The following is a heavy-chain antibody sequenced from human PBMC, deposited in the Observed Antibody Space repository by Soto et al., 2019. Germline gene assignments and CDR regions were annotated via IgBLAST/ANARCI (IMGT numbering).Heavy chain of an antibody. CDR1: GGSISSGGYS. V-gene: IGHV4-30-2*01. CDR2: IYHSGST. CDR3: ARGHSGPFDH. D-gene: IGHD2-15*01. J-gene: IGHJ4*02. Sequence: PSETLSLTCAVSGGSISSGGYSWSWIRQPPGKGLEWIGYIYHSGSTYYNPSLKSRVTISVDRSKNQFSLKLISVTAADTAVYYCARGHSGPFDHWGQGTLVTVSS.